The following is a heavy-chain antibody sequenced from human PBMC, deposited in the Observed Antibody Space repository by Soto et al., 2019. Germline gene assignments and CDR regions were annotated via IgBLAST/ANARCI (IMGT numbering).Heavy chain of an antibody. CDR2: IYYSGST. V-gene: IGHV4-59*08. CDR3: ARSGGRHRPGYDFFDP. J-gene: IGHJ5*02. CDR1: GGSISSYY. D-gene: IGHD3-3*01. Sequence: QVQLQESGPGLVKPSETLSLTCTVSGGSISSYYWSWIRQPPGKGLEWIGYIYYSGSTNYNPSLKSRVTISVDTSKNQFSLKLSSVTAADTAVYYCARSGGRHRPGYDFFDPWGQGTLVTVSS.